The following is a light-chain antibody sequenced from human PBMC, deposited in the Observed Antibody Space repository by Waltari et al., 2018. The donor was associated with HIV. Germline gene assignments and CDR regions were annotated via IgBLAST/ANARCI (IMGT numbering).Light chain of an antibody. CDR3: QQYYNSPRT. CDR2: GAS. V-gene: IGKV1-8*01. J-gene: IGKJ1*01. Sequence: ANRKTKKPFSLSASTGARETSTCRASQTISSYLAWYQQKPGKAPTLLIYGASTLQSGVPSRFSVSGYGTDFTLTISCLQSEDFATYYCQQYYNSPRTFGLGTKVEIK. CDR1: QTISSY.